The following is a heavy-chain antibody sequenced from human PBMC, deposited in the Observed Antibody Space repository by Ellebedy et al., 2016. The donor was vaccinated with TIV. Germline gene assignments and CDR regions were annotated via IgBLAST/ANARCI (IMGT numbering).Heavy chain of an antibody. CDR3: ARDRTDSSGYYFPRGFDY. CDR2: ITPSGGST. Sequence: AASVKVSCKASGYTFTTYYMHWVRQAPGQGLEWMGIITPSGGSTSYAQNFQGRVTMTSDTSTSTVYMELRSLSSKDTAVYYCARDRTDSSGYYFPRGFDYWGQGTLVTVSS. CDR1: GYTFTTYY. J-gene: IGHJ4*02. V-gene: IGHV1-46*01. D-gene: IGHD3-22*01.